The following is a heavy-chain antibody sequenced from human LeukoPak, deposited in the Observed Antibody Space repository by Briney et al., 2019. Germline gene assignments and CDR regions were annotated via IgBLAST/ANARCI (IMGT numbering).Heavy chain of an antibody. CDR3: ARYGGDSYYYYYMDV. V-gene: IGHV3-7*01. D-gene: IGHD2-21*02. Sequence: GGSLRLSCVVSGFNLNEYTMNWVRVAPGKGLEWVANIKQDGSEKYYVDSVKGRFTISRDNAKNSLYLQMNSLRAEDAAVYYCARYGGDSYYYYYMDVWGKGTTVTVSS. CDR1: GFNLNEYT. CDR2: IKQDGSEK. J-gene: IGHJ6*03.